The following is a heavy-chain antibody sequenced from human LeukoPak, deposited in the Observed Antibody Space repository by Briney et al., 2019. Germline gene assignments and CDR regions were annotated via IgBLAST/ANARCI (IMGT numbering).Heavy chain of an antibody. V-gene: IGHV3-33*01. D-gene: IGHD2-15*01. CDR2: IWYDGSNK. J-gene: IGHJ4*02. Sequence: GGSLRLSCAASGFTFSSYGMHWVRQAPGKGLEWVAVIWYDGSNKYYADSVKGRFTISRDNSKNTLYLQMNSLRAEDTAVYYCARDQRGGSCQHYFDYWGQGTLVTVSS. CDR1: GFTFSSYG. CDR3: ARDQRGGSCQHYFDY.